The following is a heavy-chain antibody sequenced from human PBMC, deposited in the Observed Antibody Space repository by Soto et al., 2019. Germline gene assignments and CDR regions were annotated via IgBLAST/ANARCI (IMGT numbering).Heavy chain of an antibody. V-gene: IGHV4-59*01. J-gene: IGHJ5*02. CDR3: GRVASSGGDDNWFAP. CDR2: IYYSGST. CDR1: GGSISSYY. Sequence: PSETLSLTCAVSGGSISSYYWSWIRQPPGKGLERIAYIYYSGSTHYNPSLKSRVTISADTSKNQFSLRLSSVTAAAPAVYYCGRVASSGGDDNWFAPGGQGTLVPVSS. D-gene: IGHD6-19*01.